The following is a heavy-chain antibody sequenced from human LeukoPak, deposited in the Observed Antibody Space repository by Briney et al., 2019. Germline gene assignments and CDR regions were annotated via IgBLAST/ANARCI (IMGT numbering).Heavy chain of an antibody. Sequence: PGGSLRLSCAASGFTFSSYAMSWVRQAPGKGLEWVSAISGSGGGTYYADSVKGRFTISRDNSKNTLYLQMNSLRAEDTAVYYCAKDQGRRIFYYYYMDVWGKGTTVTVSS. V-gene: IGHV3-23*01. CDR1: GFTFSSYA. D-gene: IGHD6-25*01. CDR3: AKDQGRRIFYYYYMDV. J-gene: IGHJ6*03. CDR2: ISGSGGGT.